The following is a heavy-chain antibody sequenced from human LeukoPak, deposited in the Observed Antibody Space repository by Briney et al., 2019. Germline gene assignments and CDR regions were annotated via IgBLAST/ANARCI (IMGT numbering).Heavy chain of an antibody. J-gene: IGHJ4*02. D-gene: IGHD1-7*01. V-gene: IGHV3-74*01. CDR2: INLDGSST. CDR1: GFTFSSYW. Sequence: GGSLRLSCAASGFTFSSYWMHWVRQALGKGLVWVSGINLDGSSTSYADSVKGRLTISRDNAKNTLYVQMNSLSAEDTAVYYYAMGQGGNYGRFEYWGQGTLVTVSS. CDR3: AMGQGGNYGRFEY.